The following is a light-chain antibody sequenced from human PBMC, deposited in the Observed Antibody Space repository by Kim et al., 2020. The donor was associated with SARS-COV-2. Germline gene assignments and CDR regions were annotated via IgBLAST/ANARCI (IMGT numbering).Light chain of an antibody. CDR1: SLRSYY. CDR3: YSRDSSVNR. Sequence: VALGQTVRITCQGDSLRSYYASWYQQKPGQAPILVIYGKNNRPSGIPDRFSGSSSGSTASLTITGAQAEDEADYYCYSRDSSVNRFGTGTKVTVL. CDR2: GKN. J-gene: IGLJ1*01. V-gene: IGLV3-19*01.